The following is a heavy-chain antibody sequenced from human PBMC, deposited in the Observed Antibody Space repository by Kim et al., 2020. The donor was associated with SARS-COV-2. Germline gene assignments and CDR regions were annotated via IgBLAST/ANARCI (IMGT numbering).Heavy chain of an antibody. J-gene: IGHJ6*02. CDR1: GYTFTSYG. D-gene: IGHD5-18*01. CDR3: ARSGRYGRNYYYYGMDV. CDR2: ISAYNGNT. Sequence: ASVKVSCKASGYTFTSYGISWVRQAPGQGLEWMGWISAYNGNTNYAQKLQGRVTMTTDTSTSTAYMELRSLRSDDTAVYYCARSGRYGRNYYYYGMDVWGQGTTVTVSS. V-gene: IGHV1-18*01.